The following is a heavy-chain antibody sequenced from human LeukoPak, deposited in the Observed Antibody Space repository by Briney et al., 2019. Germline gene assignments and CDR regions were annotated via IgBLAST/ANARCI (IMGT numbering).Heavy chain of an antibody. J-gene: IGHJ4*02. CDR1: GDSVSSNSAA. CDR3: ARGLRYCSGGSCYDFDY. D-gene: IGHD2-15*01. Sequence: SQTLSLTCAISGDSVSSNSAAWNWIRQSPSRGLEWLGRTYYRSKWYNDYAVSVKSRITINPDTSKNQFSLQLNSVTPEDTAVYYCARGLRYCSGGSCYDFDYWGQGTLVTVSS. V-gene: IGHV6-1*01. CDR2: TYYRSKWYN.